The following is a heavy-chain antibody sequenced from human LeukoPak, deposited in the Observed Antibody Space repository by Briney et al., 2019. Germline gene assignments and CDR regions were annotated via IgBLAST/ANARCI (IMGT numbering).Heavy chain of an antibody. CDR3: ARFARYCSSTSCYWFDP. D-gene: IGHD2-2*01. CDR2: INHSGST. J-gene: IGHJ5*02. V-gene: IGHV4-34*01. Sequence: SETLSLICAVYGGSFSGYYWSWIRQPPGKGLEWIGEINHSGSTNYNPPLKSRVTISVDTSKNQFSLKLSSVTAADTAVYYCARFARYCSSTSCYWFDPWGQGTLVTVSS. CDR1: GGSFSGYY.